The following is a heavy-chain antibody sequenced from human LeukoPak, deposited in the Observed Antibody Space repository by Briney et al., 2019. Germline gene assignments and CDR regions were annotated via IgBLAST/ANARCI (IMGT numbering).Heavy chain of an antibody. CDR2: ISYDGSNK. CDR3: ARGSYYYDSSGYYHDY. J-gene: IGHJ4*02. D-gene: IGHD3-22*01. CDR1: GFTFSSYS. Sequence: GGSLRLSCAASGFTFSSYSMNWVRQAPGKGLEWVAVISYDGSNKYYADSVKGRFTISRDNSKNTLYLQMNSLRAEDTAVYYCARGSYYYDSSGYYHDYWGQGTLVTVSS. V-gene: IGHV3-30-3*01.